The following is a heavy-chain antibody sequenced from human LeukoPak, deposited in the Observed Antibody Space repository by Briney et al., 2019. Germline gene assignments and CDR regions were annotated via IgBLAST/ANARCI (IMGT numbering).Heavy chain of an antibody. CDR3: ARGLHGSPAFDC. Sequence: ASVKVSCKASGYTSTSYDINWVRQATGQGLEWMGWMNPNSGNTGYAQKFQGRVTMTRNTSISTAYMELSRLRSDDTAVYYCARGLHGSPAFDCWGQGTLVTVSS. CDR1: GYTSTSYD. CDR2: MNPNSGNT. D-gene: IGHD2-2*01. V-gene: IGHV1-8*01. J-gene: IGHJ4*02.